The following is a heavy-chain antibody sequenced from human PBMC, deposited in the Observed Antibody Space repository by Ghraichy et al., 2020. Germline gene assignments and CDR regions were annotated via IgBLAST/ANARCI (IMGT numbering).Heavy chain of an antibody. CDR3: ARGRIVGVTGYYFDN. V-gene: IGHV4-61*01. CDR2: IYDSGST. D-gene: IGHD1-26*01. CDR1: GGSVSSGSYY. Sequence: GSLSLTCIVSGGSVSSGSYYWSRIRQPPGKGLEWIGYIYDSGSTDYNPSLKSRVTIAADTSKNQFSLKLSSVTAADTAVYYCARGRIVGVTGYYFDNWGQGTLVTVSS. J-gene: IGHJ4*02.